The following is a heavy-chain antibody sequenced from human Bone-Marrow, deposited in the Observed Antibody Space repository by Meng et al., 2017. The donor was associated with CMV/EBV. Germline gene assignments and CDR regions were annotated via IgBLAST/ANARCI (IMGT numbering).Heavy chain of an antibody. J-gene: IGHJ4*02. Sequence: CVASGLTFSNYAMNWVRQAPGKGLECISGISTSDDRTNYADSVKGRFTISRDNSKNTLYLQMNSLSAEDTALYYCALKSPGNYPFDYWGQGTLVTVSS. CDR2: ISTSDDRT. D-gene: IGHD4-11*01. CDR1: GLTFSNYA. V-gene: IGHV3-23*01. CDR3: ALKSPGNYPFDY.